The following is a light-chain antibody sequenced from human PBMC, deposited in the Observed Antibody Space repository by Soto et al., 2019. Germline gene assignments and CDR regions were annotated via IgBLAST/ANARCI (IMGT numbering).Light chain of an antibody. J-gene: IGKJ1*01. V-gene: IGKV3-15*01. CDR1: QSVGSN. CDR2: GAS. Sequence: EIVMKQSPATLYVSPGERATLSCRASQSVGSNLAWYQQKPGQAPRLLIYGASTRATGIPARFSGSGSGTEFTLTISSLQSEDFAIYFCQQYNNWPPDRTFGQGTKVEIK. CDR3: QQYNNWPPDRT.